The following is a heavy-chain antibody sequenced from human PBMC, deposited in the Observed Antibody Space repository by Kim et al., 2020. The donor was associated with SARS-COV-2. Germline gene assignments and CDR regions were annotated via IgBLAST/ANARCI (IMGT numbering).Heavy chain of an antibody. CDR3: ARGQTTVVTPNDYYYGMDV. V-gene: IGHV1-69*13. CDR1: GGTFSSYA. Sequence: SVKVSCKASGGTFSSYAISWVRQAPGQGLEWMGGIIPIFGTANYAQKFQGRVTITADESTSTAYMELSSLRSEDTAVYYCARGQTTVVTPNDYYYGMDVWGQGTTVTVSS. D-gene: IGHD4-17*01. J-gene: IGHJ6*02. CDR2: IIPIFGTA.